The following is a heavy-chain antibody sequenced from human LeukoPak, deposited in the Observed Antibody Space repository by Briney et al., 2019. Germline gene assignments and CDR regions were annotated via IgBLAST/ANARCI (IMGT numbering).Heavy chain of an antibody. Sequence: PSETLSLTCAVYGGSFSGYYWSWIRQPPGKGLEWIGEINHSGSTNYNPSLKSRVNISIDTSKNQFSLKLSSVTAADTAVYYCARWVVPAAQFDYWGQGTLVTVSS. CDR2: INHSGST. CDR3: ARWVVPAAQFDY. J-gene: IGHJ4*02. V-gene: IGHV4-34*01. CDR1: GGSFSGYY. D-gene: IGHD2-2*01.